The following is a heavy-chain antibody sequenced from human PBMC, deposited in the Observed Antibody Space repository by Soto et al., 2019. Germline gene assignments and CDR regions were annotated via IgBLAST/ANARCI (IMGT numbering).Heavy chain of an antibody. CDR3: ARDARGYSYGHYYYGMDV. J-gene: IGHJ6*02. V-gene: IGHV3-53*01. CDR1: GFTVSSNY. Sequence: PGGSLRLSCAASGFTVSSNYMSWVRQAPGKGLEWVSVIYSGGSTYYADSVKGRFTISRDNSKNTLYLQMNSLRAEDTAVYYCARDARGYSYGHYYYGMDVWGQGTTVTVYS. D-gene: IGHD5-18*01. CDR2: IYSGGST.